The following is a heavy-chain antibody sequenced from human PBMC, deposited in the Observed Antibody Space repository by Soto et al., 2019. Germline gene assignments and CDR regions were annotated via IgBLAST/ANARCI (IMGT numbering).Heavy chain of an antibody. J-gene: IGHJ3*02. CDR1: GGSFSGYY. D-gene: IGHD2-2*01. CDR2: INHSGST. V-gene: IGHV4-34*01. CDR3: ARRGYCSSTSCPTDAFDI. Sequence: QVQLQQWGAGLLKPSETLSLTCAVYGGSFSGYYWSWIRQPPGKGLAWIGEINHSGSTNYNPSLKIRVTISVDTSKNQFSLRLSSVTAADTAVYCCARRGYCSSTSCPTDAFDIWGQGTMVTVSS.